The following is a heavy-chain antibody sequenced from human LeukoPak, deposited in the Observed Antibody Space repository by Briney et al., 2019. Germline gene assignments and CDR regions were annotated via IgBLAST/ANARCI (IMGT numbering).Heavy chain of an antibody. V-gene: IGHV4-34*01. D-gene: IGHD2-8*01. J-gene: IGHJ3*02. CDR1: GGSFSGYY. Sequence: PSETLSLTCAVYGGSFSGYYWSWIRQPPGKGLEWIGEINHSGSTNYNPSLKSRVTISVDTSKNQFSLKLSSVTAADTAVYYCAVLTRKPKGAFDIWGQGTMVTVSS. CDR3: AVLTRKPKGAFDI. CDR2: INHSGST.